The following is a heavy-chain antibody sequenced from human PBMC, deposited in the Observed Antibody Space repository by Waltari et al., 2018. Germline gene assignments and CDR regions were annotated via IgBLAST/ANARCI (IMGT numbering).Heavy chain of an antibody. D-gene: IGHD1-26*01. CDR3: ATGLRFSGNFAGNSRGLNWFDP. CDR2: FDPEDGET. Sequence: QVQLVQSGAEVKKPGASVKVSCKVSGYTLTELSMHWVRQAPGKGLEWMGGFDPEDGETIYAQKFQGRVTMTEDTSTDTAYMELSSLRSEDTAVYYCATGLRFSGNFAGNSRGLNWFDPWGQGTLVTVSS. CDR1: GYTLTELS. J-gene: IGHJ5*02. V-gene: IGHV1-24*01.